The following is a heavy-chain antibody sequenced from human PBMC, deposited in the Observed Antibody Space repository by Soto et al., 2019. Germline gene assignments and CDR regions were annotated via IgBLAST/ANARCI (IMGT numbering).Heavy chain of an antibody. J-gene: IGHJ4*02. CDR1: GYSFTAYW. V-gene: IGHV5-10-1*01. CDR3: TRRPSSSFYHFDF. Sequence: GESLKISCQASGYSFTAYWITWVRQMPGKGLEWMATIDPSDSYVDYSPSFRGHVTFSVGRSITTVYLQWNSLKASDSAMYFCTRRPSSSFYHFDFWGQGALVTVYS. CDR2: IDPSDSYV. D-gene: IGHD2-2*01.